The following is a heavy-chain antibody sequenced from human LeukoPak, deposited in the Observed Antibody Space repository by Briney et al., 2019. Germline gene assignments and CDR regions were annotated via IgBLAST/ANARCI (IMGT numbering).Heavy chain of an antibody. CDR3: ARCHGVLRYFAWLLDY. D-gene: IGHD3-9*01. J-gene: IGHJ4*02. CDR2: ISSSSSYI. CDR1: GFTFSSYS. Sequence: GGSLTLSCAASGFTFSSYSMNWVRQAPGKGLEWVSSISSSSSYIYYADSVKGRFTIPRDNAKNSLYLQMTSVRAEDTAVCYCARCHGVLRYFAWLLDYWGQGTLVTVSS. V-gene: IGHV3-21*01.